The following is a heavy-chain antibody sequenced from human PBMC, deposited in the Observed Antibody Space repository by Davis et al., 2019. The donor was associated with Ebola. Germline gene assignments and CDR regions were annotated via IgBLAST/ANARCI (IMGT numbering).Heavy chain of an antibody. V-gene: IGHV1-18*01. J-gene: IGHJ5*02. Sequence: ASVKVSCKTSGFPLISYGISWVRQAPGQGLEWMAWISAYSGDSNHAQRLQGRVTLTTDTSTNTAYMELSGLRFDDTAVYYCARGKWFDPWGQGTLVSVTS. CDR1: GFPLISYG. CDR3: ARGKWFDP. CDR2: ISAYSGDS.